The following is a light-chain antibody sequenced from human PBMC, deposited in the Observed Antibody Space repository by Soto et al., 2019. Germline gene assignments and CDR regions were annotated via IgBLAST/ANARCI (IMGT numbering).Light chain of an antibody. CDR1: SSDVGSYIL. Sequence: QSALTQPGSVSGSPGQSITISCTGTSSDVGSYILVSWYQQHPGKAPKLLFYEGTKRPSGVSNRFSGATSGNTASLTISGLQAEDEADYYCCSYAGNSNWVFGGGTKVTVL. CDR3: CSYAGNSNWV. CDR2: EGT. J-gene: IGLJ2*01. V-gene: IGLV2-23*01.